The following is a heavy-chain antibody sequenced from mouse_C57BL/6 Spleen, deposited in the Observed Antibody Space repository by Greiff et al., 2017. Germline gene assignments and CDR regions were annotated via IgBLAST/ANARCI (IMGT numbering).Heavy chain of an antibody. CDR2: IYPGDGDT. D-gene: IGHD2-1*01. Sequence: QVQLQQSGAELVKPGASVKISCKASGYAFSSYWMNWVKQRPGKGLEWIGQIYPGDGDTNYNGKFKGKATLTAEKSSSTAYMQLSSLTSEDSAVYFCARSGYGNLFAYWGQGTLVTVSA. J-gene: IGHJ3*01. CDR1: GYAFSSYW. V-gene: IGHV1-80*01. CDR3: ARSGYGNLFAY.